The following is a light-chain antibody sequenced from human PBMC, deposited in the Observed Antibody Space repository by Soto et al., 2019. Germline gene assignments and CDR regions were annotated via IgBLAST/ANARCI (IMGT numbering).Light chain of an antibody. Sequence: DIQMTQSPSTLSASVGDRVTITCRASQSISSWLAWYQQKPGKAPKLLIYDASSLESGVPSRFSGSGSGTEFTLTISSLQPHDFATYYCQQYNSYSPTFGQGTKLEIK. V-gene: IGKV1-5*01. CDR3: QQYNSYSPT. J-gene: IGKJ2*01. CDR2: DAS. CDR1: QSISSW.